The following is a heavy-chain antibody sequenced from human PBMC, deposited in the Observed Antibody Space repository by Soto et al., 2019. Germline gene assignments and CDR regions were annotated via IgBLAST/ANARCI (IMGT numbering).Heavy chain of an antibody. CDR3: ATLKFYGLFDY. CDR1: GGSFTDYY. J-gene: IGHJ4*02. D-gene: IGHD4-17*01. CDR2: IYYTGST. V-gene: IGHV4-59*01. Sequence: SDTLSLPCTVSGGSFTDYYWTWIRQPPGKGLEWIGHIYYTGSTSYNPSLKSRVSISVETSKKQISLKLSSLTAADTAVYYCATLKFYGLFDYWGQGSLVTVSS.